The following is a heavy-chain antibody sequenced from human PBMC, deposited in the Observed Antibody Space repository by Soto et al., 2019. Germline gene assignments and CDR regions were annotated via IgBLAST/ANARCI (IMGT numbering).Heavy chain of an antibody. J-gene: IGHJ5*02. Sequence: ASVQVSCKASGGTFSSYAISWVRQAPGQGLEWMGGIIPIFGTANYAQKFQGRVTITADESTSTAYMELSSLRSEDTAVYYCARDSYYGSGSWNWFDPWGQGTLVTVSS. V-gene: IGHV1-69*13. D-gene: IGHD3-10*01. CDR2: IIPIFGTA. CDR1: GGTFSSYA. CDR3: ARDSYYGSGSWNWFDP.